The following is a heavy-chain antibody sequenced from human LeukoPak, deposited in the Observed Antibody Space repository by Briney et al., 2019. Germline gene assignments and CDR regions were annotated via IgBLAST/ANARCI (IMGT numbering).Heavy chain of an antibody. CDR1: GFTFSNAW. V-gene: IGHV3-15*07. Sequence: GGSLRLSCAASGFTFSNAWMNWVRQAPGKGLEWVGRIKSKTDGGTTDYAAPVKGRFTISRDDSKNTLYLQMNSLRAEDTAVYYCAKVISGYEHAFDIWGQGTMVTVSS. J-gene: IGHJ3*02. D-gene: IGHD5-18*01. CDR2: IKSKTDGGTT. CDR3: AKVISGYEHAFDI.